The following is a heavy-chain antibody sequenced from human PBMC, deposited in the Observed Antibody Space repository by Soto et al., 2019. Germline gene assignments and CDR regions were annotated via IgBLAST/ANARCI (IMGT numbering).Heavy chain of an antibody. CDR1: GYTFTGYY. Sequence: QVQLVQSGAEVKKPGASVKVSCKASGYTFTGYYMHWVRQAPGQGLEWMGWINPNSGGTNYARKFQGWVTMTRDTSISTAYMELSRLRSDDTAVYYCARGLKSSGWSTVDYWGQGTLVTVSS. CDR3: ARGLKSSGWSTVDY. D-gene: IGHD6-19*01. V-gene: IGHV1-2*04. CDR2: INPNSGGT. J-gene: IGHJ4*02.